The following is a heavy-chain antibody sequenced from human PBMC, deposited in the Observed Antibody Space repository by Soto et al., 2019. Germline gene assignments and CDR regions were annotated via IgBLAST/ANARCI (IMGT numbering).Heavy chain of an antibody. CDR2: IYYSGST. D-gene: IGHD5-12*01. V-gene: IGHV4-59*08. J-gene: IGHJ4*02. CDR1: GGSISSYY. Sequence: PSETLSLTCTVSGGSISSYYWSWIRQPPGKGLEWIGYIYYSGSTNYNPSLKSRVTISQDTSKNQFSLKLSSVTAADTAVYYCARHYGDGYDYVDYWGQGTLVTVSS. CDR3: ARHYGDGYDYVDY.